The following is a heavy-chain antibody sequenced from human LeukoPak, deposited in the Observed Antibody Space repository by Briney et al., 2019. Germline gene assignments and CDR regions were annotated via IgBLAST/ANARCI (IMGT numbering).Heavy chain of an antibody. CDR3: ATDLTRYGDYVRDGDWFDP. CDR1: GYTLTELS. CDR2: FDPEDGET. J-gene: IGHJ5*02. V-gene: IGHV1-24*01. D-gene: IGHD4-17*01. Sequence: ASVKVSCKVSGYTLTELSMHWVRQAPGKGLEWMGGFDPEDGETIYAQKFQGRVTMTEDTSTDTAYMELSSLRSEDTAVYYCATDLTRYGDYVRDGDWFDPWGQGTLVTVSS.